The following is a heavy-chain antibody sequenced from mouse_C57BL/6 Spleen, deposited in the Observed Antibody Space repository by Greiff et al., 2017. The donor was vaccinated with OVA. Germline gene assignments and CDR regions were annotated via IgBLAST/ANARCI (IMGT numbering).Heavy chain of an antibody. Sequence: VQLQESGPELVKPGASVKISCKASGYAFSSSWMNWVKQRPGKGLEWIGRIYPGDGDTNYNGKFKGKATLTADKSSSTAYMQLSSLTSEDSAVYFGGRDYGSLYYFDDWGKGTTLTVSS. J-gene: IGHJ2*01. V-gene: IGHV1-82*01. D-gene: IGHD1-1*01. CDR3: GRDYGSLYYFDD. CDR1: GYAFSSSW. CDR2: IYPGDGDT.